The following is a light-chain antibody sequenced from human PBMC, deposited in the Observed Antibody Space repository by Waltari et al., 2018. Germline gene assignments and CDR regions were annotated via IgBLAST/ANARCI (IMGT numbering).Light chain of an antibody. CDR2: EVS. J-gene: IGLJ1*01. V-gene: IGLV2-14*01. CDR3: SSYTTSSAPGV. Sequence: QSALTQPASVSGPPGQSITISCSGTDSDVVAYYFVSWYQQHPGKAPHLIIYEVSNRPSGISNRFSASKSGNTASLTISGLQAEDEADYYCSSYTTSSAPGVFGTGTRVTVL. CDR1: DSDVVAYYF.